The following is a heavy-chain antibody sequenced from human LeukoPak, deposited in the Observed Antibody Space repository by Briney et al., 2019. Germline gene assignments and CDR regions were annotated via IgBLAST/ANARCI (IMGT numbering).Heavy chain of an antibody. V-gene: IGHV4-61*02. CDR1: GGSISSSGYY. Sequence: SETLSLTCTVSGGSISSSGYYWSWIRQPAGKGLEWIGRIYTSGSTNYNPSLKSRVTISVDTSKNQFSLKLSSVTAADTAVYYCAREGGIAAAGTIDYWGQGTLVTVSS. CDR3: AREGGIAAAGTIDY. D-gene: IGHD6-13*01. CDR2: IYTSGST. J-gene: IGHJ4*02.